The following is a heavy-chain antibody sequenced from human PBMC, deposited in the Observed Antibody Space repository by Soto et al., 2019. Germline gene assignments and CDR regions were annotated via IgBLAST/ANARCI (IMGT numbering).Heavy chain of an antibody. CDR3: ARETLLLWFGELSS. J-gene: IGHJ5*02. D-gene: IGHD3-10*01. CDR1: GGTFSSYT. CDR2: IIPILGIA. Sequence: QVQLVQSGAEVKKPGSSVKVSCKASGGTFSSYTISWVRQAPGQGLEWMGRIIPILGIANYAQKFQGRVTITADKSTSTDYMELSSLRSEDTAVYYCARETLLLWFGELSSWGQGTLVTVSS. V-gene: IGHV1-69*08.